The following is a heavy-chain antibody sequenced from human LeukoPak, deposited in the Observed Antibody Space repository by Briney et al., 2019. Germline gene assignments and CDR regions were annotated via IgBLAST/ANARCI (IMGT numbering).Heavy chain of an antibody. J-gene: IGHJ4*02. Sequence: SETLPLTCTVSGGSVSSGSYYWSWIRQPPGKGLEWIGYIYYSEDTNYNPSLKSRVTISVDTSKNQFSLKLSSVTAADTAVYYCARADYGDDYYFDYWGQGTLVTVSS. CDR1: GGSVSSGSYY. CDR3: ARADYGDDYYFDY. V-gene: IGHV4-61*01. CDR2: IYYSEDT. D-gene: IGHD4-17*01.